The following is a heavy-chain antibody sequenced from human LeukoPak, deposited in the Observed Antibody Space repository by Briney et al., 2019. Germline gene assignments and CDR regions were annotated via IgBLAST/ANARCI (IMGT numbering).Heavy chain of an antibody. CDR2: IYYSWST. J-gene: IGHJ4*02. V-gene: IGHV4-59*12. CDR1: GGSISSYY. Sequence: SETLSLTCTVSGGSISSYYWSWIRQPPGRGPEWVGYIYYSWSTNYNPSLKSRGTISVDTSKNQFSLKRSRVNASDPAVYHCARLLRGSGSFLDYWGQGTLVTVSS. D-gene: IGHD3-10*01. CDR3: ARLLRGSGSFLDY.